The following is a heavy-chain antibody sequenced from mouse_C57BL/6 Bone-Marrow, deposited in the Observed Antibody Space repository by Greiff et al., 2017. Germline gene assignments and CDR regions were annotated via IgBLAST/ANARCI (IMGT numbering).Heavy chain of an antibody. J-gene: IGHJ4*01. Sequence: EVKLVVSGGGLVQPGGSLKLSCAASGFTFSDYYMYWVRQTPEKRLEWVAYISNGGGSTYYPDTVKGRFTISRDNAKNTLYLQMSRLKSEDTAMYYCARPYYSNSYAMDYWGQGTSVTVSS. D-gene: IGHD2-5*01. CDR1: GFTFSDYY. CDR3: ARPYYSNSYAMDY. V-gene: IGHV5-12*01. CDR2: ISNGGGST.